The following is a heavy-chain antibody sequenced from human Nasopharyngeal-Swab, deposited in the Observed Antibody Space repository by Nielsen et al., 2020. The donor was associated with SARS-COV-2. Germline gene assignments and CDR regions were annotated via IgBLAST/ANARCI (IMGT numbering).Heavy chain of an antibody. Sequence: GESLKISCAASGFTFSSYAMSWVRQAPGKGLEWVSVIYSGGSSTYYADSVKGRFTISRDNSKNTLYLQMNSLRAEDTAVYYCAKDLYYYESSGYYENAFDIWGQGTMVTVSS. D-gene: IGHD3-22*01. CDR1: GFTFSSYA. J-gene: IGHJ3*02. CDR2: IYSGGSST. CDR3: AKDLYYYESSGYYENAFDI. V-gene: IGHV3-23*03.